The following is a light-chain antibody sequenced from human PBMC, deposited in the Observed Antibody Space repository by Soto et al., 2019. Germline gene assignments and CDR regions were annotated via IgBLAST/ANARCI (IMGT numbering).Light chain of an antibody. Sequence: DVQITQSPSSLSASVGDRVTITSRASQSIRNYLNWYQQKPGKAPTLLIYHISNLQVGVPSRFGGCGSGADFTLTISSLQPVDFATCYRQQSYNPPLTFGQGTKVDIK. CDR2: HIS. J-gene: IGKJ1*01. CDR3: QQSYNPPLT. CDR1: QSIRNY. V-gene: IGKV1-39*01.